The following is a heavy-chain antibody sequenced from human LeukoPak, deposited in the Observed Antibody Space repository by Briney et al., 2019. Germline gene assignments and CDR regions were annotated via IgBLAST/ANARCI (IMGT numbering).Heavy chain of an antibody. Sequence: SVKVSCKASGYTFTSYYMHWVRQAPGQGLEWMGRIIPIFGIANYAQKFQGRVTITADKSTSTAYMELSSLRSEDTAVYYCARGGMNRKCTNGVCSQNWFDPWGQGTLVTVSS. CDR3: ARGGMNRKCTNGVCSQNWFDP. CDR1: GYTFTSYY. J-gene: IGHJ5*02. V-gene: IGHV1-69*04. CDR2: IIPIFGIA. D-gene: IGHD2-8*01.